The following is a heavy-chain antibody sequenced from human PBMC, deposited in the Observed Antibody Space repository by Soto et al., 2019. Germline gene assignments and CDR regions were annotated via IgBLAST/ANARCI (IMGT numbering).Heavy chain of an antibody. J-gene: IGHJ6*02. V-gene: IGHV4-59*01. CDR2: IYYSGST. Sequence: SETLSLTCTVSGGSISSYYWSWIRQPPGKGLEWIGYIYYSGSTNYNPSLKSRVTISVDTSKNQFSLKLSSVTAADTAVYYCARTEVGSWYVPNYYYGMDVWGQGTTVTVSS. D-gene: IGHD6-13*01. CDR3: ARTEVGSWYVPNYYYGMDV. CDR1: GGSISSYY.